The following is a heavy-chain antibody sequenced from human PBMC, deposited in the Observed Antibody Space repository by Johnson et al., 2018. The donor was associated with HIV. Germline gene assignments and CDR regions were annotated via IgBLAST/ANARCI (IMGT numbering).Heavy chain of an antibody. CDR2: IKSKTDGGTT. D-gene: IGHD2-21*01. Sequence: VQLVESGGGLVQPGGSLRLSCGASGFNVSNNYMTWVRQAPGKGLEWVGRIKSKTDGGTTDYAAPVKGRFTISRDDSKNTLYLQMNSLKTEDTAVYYCTTERASCGGDCYSSDAFDIWGQGTMVTVSS. CDR1: GFNVSNNY. J-gene: IGHJ3*02. V-gene: IGHV3-15*01. CDR3: TTERASCGGDCYSSDAFDI.